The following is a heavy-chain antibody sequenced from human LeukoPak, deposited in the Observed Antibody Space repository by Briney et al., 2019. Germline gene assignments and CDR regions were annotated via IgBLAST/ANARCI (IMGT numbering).Heavy chain of an antibody. Sequence: PGGSLRLSCAASGFTFSSYAMSWVRQAPGKGLEWVSAISGSGGSTYYADSVKGRFTISRDNSKNTLYLQMNSLRAEDTAVYYCAKDQEPYQVVPAAIGYYYYYGMDVWGQGTTVTVSS. D-gene: IGHD2-2*01. V-gene: IGHV3-23*01. CDR1: GFTFSSYA. CDR2: ISGSGGST. J-gene: IGHJ6*02. CDR3: AKDQEPYQVVPAAIGYYYYYGMDV.